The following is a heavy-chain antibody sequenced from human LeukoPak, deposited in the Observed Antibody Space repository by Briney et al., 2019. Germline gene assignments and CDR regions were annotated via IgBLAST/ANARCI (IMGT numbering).Heavy chain of an antibody. CDR3: ARALGAAASFHLFDY. V-gene: IGHV4-59*10. J-gene: IGHJ4*02. D-gene: IGHD2-2*01. CDR2: VYTSGST. Sequence: TSETLSLTCAVYGGSFSGYYWSWIRQPAGKGLEWIGRVYTSGSTNYNPSLKSRVTMSVDTSKNQFSLKLSSVTAADTAVYFCARALGAAASFHLFDYWGQGILVTVSS. CDR1: GGSFSGYY.